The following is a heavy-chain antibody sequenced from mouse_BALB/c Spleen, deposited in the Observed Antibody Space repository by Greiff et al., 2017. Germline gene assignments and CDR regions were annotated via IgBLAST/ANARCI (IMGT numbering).Heavy chain of an antibody. CDR1: GFTFSSYT. D-gene: IGHD1-1*01. CDR3: ARLYYYGSSYYAMDY. CDR2: ISNGGGST. V-gene: IGHV5-12-2*01. Sequence: DVKLVESGGGLVQPGGSLKLSCAASGFTFSSYTMSWVRQTPEKRLEWVAYISNGGGSTYYPDTVKGRFTISRDNAKNTLYLQMSSLKSEDTAMYYCARLYYYGSSYYAMDYWGQGTSVTVSS. J-gene: IGHJ4*01.